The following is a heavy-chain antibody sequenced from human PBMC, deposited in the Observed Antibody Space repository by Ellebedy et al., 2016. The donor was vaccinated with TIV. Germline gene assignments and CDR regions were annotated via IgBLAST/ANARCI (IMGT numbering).Heavy chain of an antibody. CDR3: ARGSGDY. V-gene: IGHV3-23*01. J-gene: IGHJ4*02. CDR1: GFTFSLHA. D-gene: IGHD3-10*01. CDR2: ISGAGGST. Sequence: GGSLRLXXAASGFTFSLHAMTWVRQAPGKGLEWVSTISGAGGSTYYADSVTGRFTVSRDKSKNTVYLLMNSLRVEDTAVYYCARGSGDYWGQGTLVTVSS.